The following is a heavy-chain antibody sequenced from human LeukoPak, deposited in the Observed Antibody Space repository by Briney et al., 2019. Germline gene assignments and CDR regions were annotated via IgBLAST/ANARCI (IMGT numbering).Heavy chain of an antibody. CDR1: GFTLSSYG. CDR3: ARSRDGYIHGLEY. CDR2: IWYAESYK. V-gene: IGHV3-33*01. J-gene: IGHJ4*02. Sequence: GGSLRLSCAASGFTLSSYGIHWVRQTPGKGPEWVANIWYAESYKYYGDNNKHYADSVKGRFTISRDDSKSTLYLQMNSLRAEDTAIYYCARSRDGYIHGLEYWGRGTLVIVS. D-gene: IGHD5-24*01.